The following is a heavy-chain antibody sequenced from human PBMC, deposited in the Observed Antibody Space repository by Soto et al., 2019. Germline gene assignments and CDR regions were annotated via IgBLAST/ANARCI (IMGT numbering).Heavy chain of an antibody. D-gene: IGHD3-22*01. V-gene: IGHV1-24*01. Sequence: ASVKVSCKVSGYTLAELSMHWVRQAPGKGLEWMGGFDPEDGETIYAQKFQGRVTMTEDTSTDTAYMELSSLRSEDTAVYYCATAITMIVVAADAFDIWGQGTMVTVSS. CDR1: GYTLAELS. CDR2: FDPEDGET. CDR3: ATAITMIVVAADAFDI. J-gene: IGHJ3*02.